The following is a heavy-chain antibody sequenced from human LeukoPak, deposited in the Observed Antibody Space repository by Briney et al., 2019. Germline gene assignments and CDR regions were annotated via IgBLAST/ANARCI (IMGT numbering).Heavy chain of an antibody. V-gene: IGHV4-34*01. CDR2: INHSGST. CDR1: GGSFSGYY. Sequence: PSETLSLTCAVYGGSFSGYYWSWIRQPPGKGLEWIGEINHSGSTNYNPSLKSRVTISVDTSKNQFSLKPSSVTAADTAVYYCARDRSGYGGWFDPWGQGTLVTVSS. CDR3: ARDRSGYGGWFDP. J-gene: IGHJ5*02. D-gene: IGHD5-12*01.